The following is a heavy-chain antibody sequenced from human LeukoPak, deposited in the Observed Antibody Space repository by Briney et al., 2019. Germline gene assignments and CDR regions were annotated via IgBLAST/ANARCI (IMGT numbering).Heavy chain of an antibody. CDR2: IGGLGHST. V-gene: IGHV3-23*01. D-gene: IGHD2/OR15-2a*01. CDR3: AKDRDIIVIGHGMDV. Sequence: GGSLRLSCAASGFTFTKFAMTWVRQAPGKGLEWVSTIGGLGHSTNYADSVKGRFTISRDNSKNTLYLQMNNLRAEDTAVYYCAKDRDIIVIGHGMDVWGQGTTVSVSS. J-gene: IGHJ6*02. CDR1: GFTFTKFA.